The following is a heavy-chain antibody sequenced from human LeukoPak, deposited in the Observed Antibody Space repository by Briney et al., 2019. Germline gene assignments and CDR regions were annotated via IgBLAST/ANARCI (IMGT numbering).Heavy chain of an antibody. V-gene: IGHV3-21*01. CDR1: GFAFITYS. J-gene: IGHJ4*02. Sequence: PGGSLTLSCAASGFAFITYSIHWVRQAPGKGLEWVASITSTSIYIYYGDSVKGRFIVSRDNAKNSLYLQMNSLRAEDTAVYYCARGRPCETCYPASDYWGQGTLVTVSS. D-gene: IGHD2-15*01. CDR3: ARGRPCETCYPASDY. CDR2: ITSTSIYI.